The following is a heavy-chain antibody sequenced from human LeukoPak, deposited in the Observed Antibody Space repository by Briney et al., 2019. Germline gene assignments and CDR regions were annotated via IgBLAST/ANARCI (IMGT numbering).Heavy chain of an antibody. J-gene: IGHJ4*02. V-gene: IGHV3-23*01. CDR2: ISGSGGST. CDR3: AKAVYYYDSSGYYYFDY. CDR1: GFTFSSFV. Sequence: GGSLRLSCAASGFTFSSFVMSWVRQASGKGLEWVSGISGSGGSTYYADSVKGRFTISRDNSKNTLYLQMNSLRAEDTAVYYCAKAVYYYDSSGYYYFDYWGQGTLVTVSS. D-gene: IGHD3-22*01.